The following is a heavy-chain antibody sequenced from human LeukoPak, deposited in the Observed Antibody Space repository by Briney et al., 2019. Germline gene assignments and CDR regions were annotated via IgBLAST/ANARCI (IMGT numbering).Heavy chain of an antibody. D-gene: IGHD3-10*01. V-gene: IGHV2-5*02. Sequence: ESGPTLVNPTQTLTLTCTFSGFSLSTSGVAVGWIRQPPGKALEWLALIYWDDDKRYSPPLKSRLTITKDTSKNQVVLTMTNMDPVDTATYYCARMKVVGLNYGSGSYYNYPNYYYYYGMDVWGQGTTVTVSS. CDR2: IYWDDDK. CDR3: ARMKVVGLNYGSGSYYNYPNYYYYYGMDV. CDR1: GFSLSTSGVA. J-gene: IGHJ6*02.